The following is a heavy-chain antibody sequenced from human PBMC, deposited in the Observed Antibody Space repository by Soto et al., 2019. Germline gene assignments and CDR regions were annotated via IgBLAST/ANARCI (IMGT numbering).Heavy chain of an antibody. Sequence: SETLSLTCSVSGGSISSSSYSWGWIRQPPGKGLEWIGYMYNTGSTVYNPSFKSRVTISVDTSKNQFSLKLISVTAADTAVYYCARDLWGYCGTDCYPLDVWGQGTTVTVS. D-gene: IGHD2-21*02. V-gene: IGHV4-61*01. J-gene: IGHJ6*02. CDR2: MYNTGST. CDR1: GGSISSSSYS. CDR3: ARDLWGYCGTDCYPLDV.